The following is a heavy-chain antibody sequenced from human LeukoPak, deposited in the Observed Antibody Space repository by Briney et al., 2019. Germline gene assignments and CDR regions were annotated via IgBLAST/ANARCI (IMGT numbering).Heavy chain of an antibody. CDR3: ARYSWIYFDY. CDR1: GGSISSSSYY. D-gene: IGHD2-8*02. V-gene: IGHV4-39*01. CDR2: IYYSGST. J-gene: IGHJ4*02. Sequence: PSETLSLTCTVSGGSISSSSYYWGWIRQPPGTGQEWIGGIYYSGSTYYNPSLKSRVTISVDTSKNQFSLKLSSVTAADTAVYYCARYSWIYFDYWGQGTLVTVSS.